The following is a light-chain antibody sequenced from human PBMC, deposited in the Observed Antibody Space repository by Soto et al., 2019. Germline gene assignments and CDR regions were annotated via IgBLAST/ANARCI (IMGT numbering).Light chain of an antibody. V-gene: IGKV1-12*01. Sequence: DIQMTQSPSSVSASVGDRVTITCRASQGISSWLAWYQPQPGKAPKLLISAASSLQSGVPSRFRGSGSGTDFTLTISRLQHEDFATYYCQQDNSLPLTFGGGTKVEIK. J-gene: IGKJ4*01. CDR3: QQDNSLPLT. CDR1: QGISSW. CDR2: AAS.